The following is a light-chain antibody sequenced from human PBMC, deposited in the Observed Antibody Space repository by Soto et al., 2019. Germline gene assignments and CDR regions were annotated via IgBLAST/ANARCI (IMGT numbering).Light chain of an antibody. J-gene: IGKJ1*01. CDR2: RAS. CDR3: QQYNSPWT. CDR1: QDITSY. V-gene: IGKV1-5*03. Sequence: DIQMTQSPSSLSASVGDRVTITCQASQDITSYLNWYQHKPGKAPKLLVHRASILESGVPSRFSGSGSGTEFTLTISSLQPEDFATYNCQQYNSPWTFGQGTKVEIK.